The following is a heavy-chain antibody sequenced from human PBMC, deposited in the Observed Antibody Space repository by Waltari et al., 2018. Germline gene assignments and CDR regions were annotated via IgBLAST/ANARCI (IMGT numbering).Heavy chain of an antibody. CDR1: GGSISSSSYY. CDR2: IYYSGST. D-gene: IGHD6-13*01. CDR3: ARDKARMYSCSWYRSGWFDP. V-gene: IGHV4-39*07. J-gene: IGHJ5*02. Sequence: QLQLQESGPGLVKPSETLSLTCTVSGGSISSSSYYWGWIRQPPGKGLEWIGSIYYSGSTYYNPSLKSRVTISVDTSKNQFSLKLSSVTAADTAVYYCARDKARMYSCSWYRSGWFDPWGQGTLVTVSS.